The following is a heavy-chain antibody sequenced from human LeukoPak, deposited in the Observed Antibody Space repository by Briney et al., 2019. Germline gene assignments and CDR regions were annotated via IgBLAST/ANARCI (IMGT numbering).Heavy chain of an antibody. Sequence: PGGFLRLSCAASGFTFDDYGMSWVRQAPGKGLEWVSGINWNGGRTGYADSVKGRFIISRDHAKNSLYLQMNSLRADDTALYYCARGPAYSSGWRTDYWGQGTLVTVSS. CDR3: ARGPAYSSGWRTDY. V-gene: IGHV3-20*04. J-gene: IGHJ4*02. D-gene: IGHD6-19*01. CDR1: GFTFDDYG. CDR2: INWNGGRT.